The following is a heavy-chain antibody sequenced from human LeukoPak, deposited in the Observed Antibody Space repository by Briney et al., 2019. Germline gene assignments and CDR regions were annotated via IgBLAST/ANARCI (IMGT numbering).Heavy chain of an antibody. V-gene: IGHV3-23*01. J-gene: IGHJ3*02. Sequence: GGSLRLSCAASGFPVSDNYMSWVRQAPGKGLEWVSAITGSAVSTFYADSVKGRFTISRDNSKNTLYLQMNSLRAEDTAVYYCAKSRLSGINDAFDIWGQGTMVTVSS. CDR2: ITGSAVST. CDR3: AKSRLSGINDAFDI. CDR1: GFPVSDNY. D-gene: IGHD3-3*01.